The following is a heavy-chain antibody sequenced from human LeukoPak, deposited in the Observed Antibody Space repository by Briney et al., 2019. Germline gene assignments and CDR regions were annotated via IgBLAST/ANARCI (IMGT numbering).Heavy chain of an antibody. CDR2: TSSSSSSI. Sequence: GGSLRLSCAASGFTFISYSMNWVRQAPGKGLEWVSSTSSSSSSIYYADSVKGRFTISRDNAKNSLYLQMNSLRAEDTAMYYCARDRGYYDSGRYVPLDYWGQGTLVTVSS. V-gene: IGHV3-21*01. CDR3: ARDRGYYDSGRYVPLDY. D-gene: IGHD3-10*01. CDR1: GFTFISYS. J-gene: IGHJ4*02.